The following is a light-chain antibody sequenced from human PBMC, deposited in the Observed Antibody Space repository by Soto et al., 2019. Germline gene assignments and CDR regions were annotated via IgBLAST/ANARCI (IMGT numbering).Light chain of an antibody. CDR1: SGSIASNY. V-gene: IGLV6-57*02. CDR2: EDN. J-gene: IGLJ3*02. CDR3: QSYDTNNQV. Sequence: NFMLTQPHSVSESPGKTVTISCTGSSGSIASNYVQWFQQRPGSAPTTVIYEDNQRPPGVPDRFSGSIDSSSNSASLTISGLKTEDEADYYCQSYDTNNQVFGGGTKLTVL.